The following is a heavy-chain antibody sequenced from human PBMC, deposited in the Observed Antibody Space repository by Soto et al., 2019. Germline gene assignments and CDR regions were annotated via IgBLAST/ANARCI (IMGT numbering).Heavy chain of an antibody. CDR1: GFTFSSYA. D-gene: IGHD1-26*01. CDR2: ISGSGGST. Sequence: GGSLRLSCAASGFTFSSYAMSWVRQAPGKGLEWVSAISGSGGSTYYADSVKGRFTISRDNSKNTLYLQMNSLRAEDTAVYYCAKFPFLTSGMGATYLMAYFDYWGQGTLVTVSS. CDR3: AKFPFLTSGMGATYLMAYFDY. V-gene: IGHV3-23*01. J-gene: IGHJ4*02.